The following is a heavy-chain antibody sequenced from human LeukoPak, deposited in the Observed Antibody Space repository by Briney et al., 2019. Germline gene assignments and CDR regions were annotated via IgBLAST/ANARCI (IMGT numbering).Heavy chain of an antibody. Sequence: GGSLRLSCAASGFTFSSYEMNWVRQAPGKGLEWVSYISSGGSTIYYADSVKGRFTISRDNAKNSLFLQMNSLRAEDTAVYYCARGSTVVTQSSWGQGTLVTVSS. D-gene: IGHD4-23*01. J-gene: IGHJ5*02. CDR2: ISSGGSTI. V-gene: IGHV3-48*03. CDR1: GFTFSSYE. CDR3: ARGSTVVTQSS.